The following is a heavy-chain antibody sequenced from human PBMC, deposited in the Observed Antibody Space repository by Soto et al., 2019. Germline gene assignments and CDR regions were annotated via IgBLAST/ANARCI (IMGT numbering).Heavy chain of an antibody. CDR2: IIPIFGTA. CDR1: GGTFSSYA. V-gene: IGHV1-69*13. J-gene: IGHJ4*02. D-gene: IGHD3-3*01. CDR3: ATGYYDFWSGSADY. Sequence: SVKVSCTASGGTFSSYAISWVRQAPGQGLEWTGGIIPIFGTANYAQKFQGRVTITADESTSTAYMELSSLRSEDTAVYYCATGYYDFWSGSADYWGQGTLVTVSS.